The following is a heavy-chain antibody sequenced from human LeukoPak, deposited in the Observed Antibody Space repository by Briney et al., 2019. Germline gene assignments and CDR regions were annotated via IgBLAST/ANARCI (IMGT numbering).Heavy chain of an antibody. CDR3: ARGKGSSSWSGDFDY. CDR2: INPNSGNT. D-gene: IGHD6-13*01. Sequence: ASVKVSCKASGYTFTGYYMHWVRQAPGQGLEWMGWINPNSGNTGYAQKFQGRVTMTRNTSISTAYMELSSLRSEDTAVYYCARGKGSSSWSGDFDYWGQGTLVTVSS. V-gene: IGHV1-8*02. CDR1: GYTFTGYY. J-gene: IGHJ4*02.